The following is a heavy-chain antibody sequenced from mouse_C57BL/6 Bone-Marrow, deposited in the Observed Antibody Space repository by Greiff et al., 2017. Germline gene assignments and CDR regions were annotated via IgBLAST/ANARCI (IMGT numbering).Heavy chain of an antibody. D-gene: IGHD1-1*01. J-gene: IGHJ1*03. Sequence: QVQLQQSGAELVKPGASVKISCKASGYAFSSYSMNWVKQRPGKGLEWIGQIYPGYGDANYNGKFKGKATLTADKSSSTAYMELSSLTSEDSAVYFGARYPPHDCGSSHWYCDVWGTGTTVTVSS. V-gene: IGHV1-80*01. CDR1: GYAFSSYS. CDR3: ARYPPHDCGSSHWYCDV. CDR2: IYPGYGDA.